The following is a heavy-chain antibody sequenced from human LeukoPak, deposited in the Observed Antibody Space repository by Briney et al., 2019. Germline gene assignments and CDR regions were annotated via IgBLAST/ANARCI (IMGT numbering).Heavy chain of an antibody. D-gene: IGHD3-16*02. Sequence: SQTLSLTCAASGGSISSGGYSWSWIRQPPGKGLEWIGYIYHSGSTYYNPSLKSRVTISVDRSKNQFSLKLSSVTAADTAVYYCARDNYVWGSYRPYNWFDPWGQGTLVTVSS. CDR1: GGSISSGGYS. CDR2: IYHSGST. V-gene: IGHV4-30-2*01. J-gene: IGHJ5*02. CDR3: ARDNYVWGSYRPYNWFDP.